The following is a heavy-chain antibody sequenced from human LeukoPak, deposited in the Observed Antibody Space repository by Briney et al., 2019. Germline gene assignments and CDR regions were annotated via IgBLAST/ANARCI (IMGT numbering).Heavy chain of an antibody. V-gene: IGHV3-23*01. CDR1: GLTFSSYA. Sequence: GGSLRLSCAASGLTFSSYAMSWVRQAPGKGLEWVSVISGSGGSTYYADSVKGRFTISRDSSKNTLYLQMNSLRAEDTAVYYCAKDPGITGTANYFDYWGQGTLVTVSS. D-gene: IGHD1-7*01. CDR3: AKDPGITGTANYFDY. CDR2: ISGSGGST. J-gene: IGHJ4*02.